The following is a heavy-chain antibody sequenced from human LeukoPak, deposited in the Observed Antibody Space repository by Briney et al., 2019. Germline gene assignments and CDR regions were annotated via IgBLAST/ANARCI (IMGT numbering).Heavy chain of an antibody. D-gene: IGHD2/OR15-2a*01. Sequence: GRSLRLSCAASGFTFSSYAMHWVRQAPGKWLEWVAVISYDGSNKYYADSVKGRFTISRDNSKNTLYLQMNSLRAEDTAVYYCAREVIGTPTMNWFDPWGQGSLVTVSS. CDR3: AREVIGTPTMNWFDP. CDR1: GFTFSSYA. CDR2: ISYDGSNK. J-gene: IGHJ5*02. V-gene: IGHV3-30*04.